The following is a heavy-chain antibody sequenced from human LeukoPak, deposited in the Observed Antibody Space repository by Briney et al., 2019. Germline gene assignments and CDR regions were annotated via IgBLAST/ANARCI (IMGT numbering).Heavy chain of an antibody. V-gene: IGHV3-74*01. D-gene: IGHD3-22*01. CDR2: INSDGSST. J-gene: IGHJ4*02. CDR3: ARGGYYDSSGYGTREFDY. Sequence: GGSLTLSCAASGFTFSSYWMRSVRQAPGKGLVWVSRINSDGSSTSYADSVKGRFTISRDNAKNTLYLQMNSLRAEDTAVYYCARGGYYDSSGYGTREFDYWGQGTLVTVSS. CDR1: GFTFSSYW.